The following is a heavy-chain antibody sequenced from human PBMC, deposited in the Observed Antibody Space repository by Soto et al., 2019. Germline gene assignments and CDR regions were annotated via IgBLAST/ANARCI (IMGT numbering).Heavy chain of an antibody. Sequence: QVQLVQSGAEVKKPGSSVKVSCKASGGTFSTYTITWVRHAPGQGLEWMGRIIPIIGIINYAQKFQGRVTITADKFTGTAYMELTRLRSDDTAVYYCAGDPDSHYNDSHASSYPWGQGTLVTVSS. V-gene: IGHV1-69*08. CDR3: AGDPDSHYNDSHASSYP. J-gene: IGHJ5*02. CDR2: IIPIIGII. CDR1: GGTFSTYT. D-gene: IGHD3-22*01.